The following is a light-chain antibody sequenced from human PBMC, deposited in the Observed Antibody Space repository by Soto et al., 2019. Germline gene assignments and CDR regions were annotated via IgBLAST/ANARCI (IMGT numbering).Light chain of an antibody. CDR3: QQYNNWPPWT. CDR2: GAS. CDR1: QSVSSN. V-gene: IGKV3D-15*01. J-gene: IGKJ1*01. Sequence: EIVMTQSPATLSVSPGERATLSCRASQSVSSNLAWYQQKPGQAPRLLIYGASTRATGIPARFSGSGPGTECTLTSSSLPSEDFAVYYCQQYNNWPPWTFGQGTKVEIK.